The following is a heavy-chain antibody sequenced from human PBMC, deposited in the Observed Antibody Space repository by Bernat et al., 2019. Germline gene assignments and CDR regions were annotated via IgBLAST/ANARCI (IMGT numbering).Heavy chain of an antibody. D-gene: IGHD5-12*01. CDR3: ARDPPPIVATITGDYFDY. V-gene: IGHV3-30-3*01. CDR2: ISYDGSNK. J-gene: IGHJ4*02. CDR1: GFTFSSYA. Sequence: QVQLVESGGGVVQPGRSLRLSCAASGFTFSSYAMHWVRQAPGKGLEWVAVISYDGSNKYYADSVKGRFTLSRDKSKNTLYLQMNSLRAEDTAVYYCARDPPPIVATITGDYFDYWGQGTLVTVSS.